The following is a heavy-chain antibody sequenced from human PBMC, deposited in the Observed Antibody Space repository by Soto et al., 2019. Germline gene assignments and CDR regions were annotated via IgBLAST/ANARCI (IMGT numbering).Heavy chain of an antibody. D-gene: IGHD5-12*01. V-gene: IGHV1-69*02. Sequence: QVQLVQSGAEVKKPGSSVKVSCKASGGTFSSYTISWVRQAPGQGLEWMGRIIPILGIANYAQKFQGRVTITGDKSTRTSYMELSSMRPEDTAVYYCASSEQGGYSGYDYNYFDYWGHGTLVTDSS. CDR3: ASSEQGGYSGYDYNYFDY. J-gene: IGHJ4*01. CDR1: GGTFSSYT. CDR2: IIPILGIA.